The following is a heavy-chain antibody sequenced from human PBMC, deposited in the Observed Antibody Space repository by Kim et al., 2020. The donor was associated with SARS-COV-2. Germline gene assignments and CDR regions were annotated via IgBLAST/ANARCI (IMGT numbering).Heavy chain of an antibody. CDR3: VRDRKTGPWMTQNY. Sequence: GGSLRLSCAASGFTFSDYFMSWIRQAPGKGLEWLSYISTSSVNIGYADSVKGRFTISRDDAKNSLYLQMNSLRAEDSGVYYCVRDRKTGPWMTQNYWGQGPLVTVSS. J-gene: IGHJ4*02. CDR1: GFTFSDYF. D-gene: IGHD5-12*01. V-gene: IGHV3-11*04. CDR2: ISTSSVNI.